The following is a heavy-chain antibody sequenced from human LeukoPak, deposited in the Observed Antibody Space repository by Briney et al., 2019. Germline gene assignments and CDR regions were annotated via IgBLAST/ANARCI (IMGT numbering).Heavy chain of an antibody. CDR1: GGTFSSYA. CDR3: ARDTYCGGDCYSYLDY. CDR2: IIPIFGIA. J-gene: IGHJ4*02. Sequence: SVKVSCKASGGTFSSYAISWVRQAPGQGLEWMGRIIPIFGIANYAQKFQGRVTITADKSTSTAYMELSSLRSEDTAVYYYARDTYCGGDCYSYLDYWGQGTLVTVSS. V-gene: IGHV1-69*04. D-gene: IGHD2-21*02.